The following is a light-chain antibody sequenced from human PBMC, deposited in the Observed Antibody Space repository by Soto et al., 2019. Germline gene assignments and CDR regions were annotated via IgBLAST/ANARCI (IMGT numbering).Light chain of an antibody. V-gene: IGKV1-5*03. J-gene: IGKJ5*01. CDR1: QSISSW. CDR3: QEYNAYSRT. CDR2: KAS. Sequence: DIQMTQVHSTLSAYVGERVTITCRASQSISSWLAWYQQKPGKAPKLQIYKASTLETGVPSRFSGSGSGTEFTLSISSLQPDDFGTYYCQEYNAYSRTFGQGTRMEI.